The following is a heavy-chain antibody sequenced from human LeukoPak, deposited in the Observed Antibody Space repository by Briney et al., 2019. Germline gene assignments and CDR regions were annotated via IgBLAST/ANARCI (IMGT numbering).Heavy chain of an antibody. J-gene: IGHJ4*02. V-gene: IGHV4-34*01. Sequence: SETLSLTCAVYGGSFSDYYWSWIRQPPGKGLEWIGETNHTGSTNYNPSLKSRVTISVDTSKNQFSLKLSSVTAADTAVYYCARDSVDTAMATDYWGQGTLVTVSS. D-gene: IGHD5-18*01. CDR3: ARDSVDTAMATDY. CDR2: TNHTGST. CDR1: GGSFSDYY.